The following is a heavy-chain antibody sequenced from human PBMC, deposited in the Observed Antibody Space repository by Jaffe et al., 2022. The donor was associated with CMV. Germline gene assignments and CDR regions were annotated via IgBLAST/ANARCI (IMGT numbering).Heavy chain of an antibody. CDR2: IWYDGSNK. Sequence: QVQLVESGGGVVQPGRSLRLSCAASGFTFSSYGMHWVRQAPGKGLEWVAVIWYDGSNKYYADSVKGRFTISRDNSKNTLYLQMNSLRAEDTAVYYCAREGGAAAGTSWFDPWGQGTLVTVSS. D-gene: IGHD6-13*01. J-gene: IGHJ5*02. CDR1: GFTFSSYG. V-gene: IGHV3-33*01. CDR3: AREGGAAAGTSWFDP.